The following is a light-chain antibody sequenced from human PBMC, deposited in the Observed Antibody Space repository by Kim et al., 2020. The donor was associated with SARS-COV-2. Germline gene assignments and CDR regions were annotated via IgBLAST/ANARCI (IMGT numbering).Light chain of an antibody. V-gene: IGKV2-28*01. CDR1: QSLLHQDGHNY. CDR2: AGF. CDR3: MQALQFPIT. J-gene: IGKJ5*01. Sequence: VMTQTPLSLAVTPGESASMACRSNQSLLHQDGHNYVDWYVQKAGRSPQLLIYAGFSRVPGVPDRIRGAGSGTDFTLEISKMETEDVGVYYCMQALQFPITFGQGTRLEIK.